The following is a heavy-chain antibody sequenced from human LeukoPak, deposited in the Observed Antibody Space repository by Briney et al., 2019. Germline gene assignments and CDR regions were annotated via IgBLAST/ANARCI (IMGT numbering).Heavy chain of an antibody. D-gene: IGHD2-8*01. V-gene: IGHV4-30-4*01. J-gene: IGHJ5*02. Sequence: SQTLSLTCTVSGGSISSGDYYWSWIRQPPGKGLEWIGYIYYSGSTYYNPSLKSRVTISVDTSKNQFSLKLSSVTAADTAVSYCARDLMLSRRFDPWGQGTLVTVSS. CDR1: GGSISSGDYY. CDR2: IYYSGST. CDR3: ARDLMLSRRFDP.